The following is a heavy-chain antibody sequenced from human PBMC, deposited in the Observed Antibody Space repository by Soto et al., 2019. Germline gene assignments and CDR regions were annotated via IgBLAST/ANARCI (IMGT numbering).Heavy chain of an antibody. V-gene: IGHV3-33*01. CDR2: IWYDGSNK. CDR3: ARNRGYDFWSGLGDHDAFDI. CDR1: GFTFSSYG. Sequence: GGSLRLSCAASGFTFSSYGMHWVRQAPGKGLEWVAVIWYDGSNKYYADSVKGRFTISRDNSKNTLYLQMNSLRAEDTAVYYCARNRGYDFWSGLGDHDAFDIWGQGTMVTVSS. D-gene: IGHD3-3*01. J-gene: IGHJ3*02.